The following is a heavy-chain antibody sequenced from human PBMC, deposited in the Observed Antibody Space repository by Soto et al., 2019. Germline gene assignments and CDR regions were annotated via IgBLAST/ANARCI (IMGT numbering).Heavy chain of an antibody. CDR1: GGSISSYY. CDR3: ARGSSGWYGAFDY. Sequence: QVQLQESGPGLVKPSETLSLTCTVSGGSISSYYWSWIRQPPGKGLEWIGYIYYSGSTNYNPSLNSRVTISVDTSKNQFSLKLSSVTAADTAVYYCARGSSGWYGAFDYWGQGTLVTVSS. V-gene: IGHV4-59*01. D-gene: IGHD6-19*01. J-gene: IGHJ4*02. CDR2: IYYSGST.